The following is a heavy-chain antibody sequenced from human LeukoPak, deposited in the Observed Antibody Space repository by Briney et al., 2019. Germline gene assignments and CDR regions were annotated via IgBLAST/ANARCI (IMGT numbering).Heavy chain of an antibody. CDR3: AKGVVGATTANFDY. V-gene: IGHV3-9*01. J-gene: IGHJ4*02. CDR1: GFTFDDYA. D-gene: IGHD1-26*01. Sequence: PGGSLRLSCAASGFTFDDYAMHWVRQAPGKGLEWVSGISWNSGSIGYADSVKGRFTISRDNAKNSLYLQMNSLRAEDTALYYCAKGVVGATTANFDYWGQGTLVAVST. CDR2: ISWNSGSI.